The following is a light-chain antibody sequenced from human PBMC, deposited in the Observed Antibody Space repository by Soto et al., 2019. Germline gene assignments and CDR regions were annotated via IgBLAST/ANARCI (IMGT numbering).Light chain of an antibody. V-gene: IGKV1-39*01. Sequence: DIRVTQSSSTLSASVGDTVTVTCRASQSVSGWLAWYQQKPGEAPKLLISVASTLHSGVPSRFSGSGSGTDFTLTISSLQPEDFATYYCQQSYSTPRTFGQGTKVDIK. CDR2: VAS. CDR3: QQSYSTPRT. CDR1: QSVSGW. J-gene: IGKJ1*01.